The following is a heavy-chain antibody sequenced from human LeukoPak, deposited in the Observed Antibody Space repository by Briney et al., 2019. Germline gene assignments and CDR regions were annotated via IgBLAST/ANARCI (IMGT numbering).Heavy chain of an antibody. V-gene: IGHV1-18*01. CDR1: GYTFTRYG. CDR3: GRGLRYGSGSYP. CDR2: ISAYNGNT. Sequence: ASVKVSCKASGYTFTRYGLSWVRQAPGQGLEWMGWISAYNGNTNYAQKLQGRVTMTTDTATSAAYMELRSVRSDDTAVYYCGRGLRYGSGSYPWGQGTLVTVSS. D-gene: IGHD3-10*01. J-gene: IGHJ5*02.